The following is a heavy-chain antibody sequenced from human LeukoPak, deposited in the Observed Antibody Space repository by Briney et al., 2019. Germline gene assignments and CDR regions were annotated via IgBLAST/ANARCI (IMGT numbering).Heavy chain of an antibody. J-gene: IGHJ6*03. V-gene: IGHV3-23*01. Sequence: GGSLRLSCAASGFTFSSYALSWVRPAPGKGLEWVSLMSGGGGSTHYADSVKGRFIISRDNSKNTLYLQMNSLRAEDTAVYYCAKDHHYYYMDVWGKGTTVTVSS. CDR3: AKDHHYYYMDV. CDR2: MSGGGGST. CDR1: GFTFSSYA.